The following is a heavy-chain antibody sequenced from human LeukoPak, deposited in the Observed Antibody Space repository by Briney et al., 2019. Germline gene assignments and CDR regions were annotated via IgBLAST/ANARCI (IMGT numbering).Heavy chain of an antibody. D-gene: IGHD3-22*01. CDR2: IYYTGST. V-gene: IGHV4-39*02. J-gene: IGHJ4*02. Sequence: SETLSLTCIVSGSSISTSSYYWGWIRQPPGKGLEWIGTIYYTGSTYYNPSLKSRVTISVDTSKNQFSLKLSSVTAADTAVYYCARETKTFYFDSSAYYPYYFDSWGQGTLVTVSS. CDR3: ARETKTFYFDSSAYYPYYFDS. CDR1: GSSISTSSYY.